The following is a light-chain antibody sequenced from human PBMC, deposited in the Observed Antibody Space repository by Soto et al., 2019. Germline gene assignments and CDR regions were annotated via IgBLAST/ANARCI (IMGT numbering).Light chain of an antibody. CDR3: AAWDDSLRGWV. CDR2: ANN. J-gene: IGLJ3*02. CDR1: TSNIGSNS. Sequence: QSVLTQPPSSSGTPGQRVTISCSGSTSNIGSNSVNWYQQLPGTAPKLLIYANNHRPSGVPDRFSGSKSGTSVSLAIGGLQSDDEAHYYCAAWDDSLRGWVFGGGTKVTVL. V-gene: IGLV1-44*01.